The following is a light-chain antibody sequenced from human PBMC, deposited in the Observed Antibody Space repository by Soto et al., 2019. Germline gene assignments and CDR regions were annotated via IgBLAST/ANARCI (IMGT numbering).Light chain of an antibody. V-gene: IGLV2-14*01. CDR3: NSYTSSSNLV. J-gene: IGLJ3*02. CDR1: SSDVGGYNY. Sequence: QSALTQPASVSGSPGQSIIISCTGTSSDVGGYNYVSWYQQHPGKAPKLLIYDVSNRPSVVSNRFSSSKSGNTASLTISGLQAEDEADYYCNSYTSSSNLVFGGGTQLTVL. CDR2: DVS.